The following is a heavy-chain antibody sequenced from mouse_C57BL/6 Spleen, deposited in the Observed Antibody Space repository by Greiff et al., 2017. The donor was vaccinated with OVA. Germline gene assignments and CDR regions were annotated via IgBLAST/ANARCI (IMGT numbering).Heavy chain of an antibody. CDR3: ARDEGDYYGSSYGDY. V-gene: IGHV3-6*01. D-gene: IGHD1-1*01. Sequence: EVQLVESGPGLVKPSQSLSLTCSVTGYSITSGYYWNWIRQFPGNKLEWMGYISYDGSNNYNPSLKNRISITRDTSKNQFFLKLNSVTTEDTATYYCARDEGDYYGSSYGDYWGQGTTLTVSS. J-gene: IGHJ2*01. CDR1: GYSITSGYY. CDR2: ISYDGSN.